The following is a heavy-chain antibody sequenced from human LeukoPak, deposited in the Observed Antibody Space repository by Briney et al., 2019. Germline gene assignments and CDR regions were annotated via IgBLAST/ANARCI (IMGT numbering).Heavy chain of an antibody. CDR1: GGTFSSYA. CDR2: IIPIFGTA. CDR3: ARWEYSSSWPHFDY. D-gene: IGHD6-13*01. V-gene: IGHV1-69*05. J-gene: IGHJ4*02. Sequence: GASVKVSCKASGGTFSSYAISWVRQAPGQGLEWMGGIIPIFGTANYAQKFQGRVTITTDESTSTAYMELSSVRSEDTAVYYSARWEYSSSWPHFDYWGQGTLVTVSS.